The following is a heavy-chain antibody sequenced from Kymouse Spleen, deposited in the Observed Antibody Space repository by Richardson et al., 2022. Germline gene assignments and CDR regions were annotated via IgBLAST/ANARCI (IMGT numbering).Heavy chain of an antibody. CDR1: GGSVSSGSYY. Sequence: QVQLQESGPGLVKPSETLSLTCTVSGGSVSSGSYYWSWIRQPPGKGLEWIGYIYYSGSTNYNPSLKSRVTISVDTSKNQFSLKLSSVTAADTAVYYCARGEEYYYGSGSYGMDVWGQGTTVTVSS. CDR2: IYYSGST. J-gene: IGHJ6*02. D-gene: IGHD3-10*01. V-gene: IGHV4-61*01. CDR3: ARGEEYYYGSGSYGMDV.